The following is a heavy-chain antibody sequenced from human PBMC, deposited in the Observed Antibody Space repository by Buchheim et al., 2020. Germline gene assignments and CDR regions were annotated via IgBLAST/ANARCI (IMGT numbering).Heavy chain of an antibody. CDR1: GFTFSSYS. J-gene: IGHJ4*02. V-gene: IGHV3-23*01. Sequence: LLESGGGLVQPGGSLRLSCAASGFTFSSYSMSWVRQAPGKGLEWVSSIENFVETTYYADSVKGRFTIYRDNSKNTLYLQMDSLRAEDTAIYYCAKDRPCTICHPMDSWGQGTL. CDR2: IENFVETT. D-gene: IGHD2-2*01. CDR3: AKDRPCTICHPMDS.